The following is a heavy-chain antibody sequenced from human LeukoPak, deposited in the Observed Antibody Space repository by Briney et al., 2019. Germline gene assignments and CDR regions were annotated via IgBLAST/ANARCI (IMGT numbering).Heavy chain of an antibody. CDR2: ISGSAGST. V-gene: IGHV3-23*01. CDR3: AKGKREVVTAILDY. J-gene: IGHJ4*02. CDR1: GFTFSSYA. Sequence: GGSLRLSCAVSGFTFSSYAMSWVRQAPGKGLEWVSSISGSAGSTYYADSVKGRFTIPRDNSKNTLYLQMNSLTAEDTALYYCAKGKREVVTAILDYWGQGTLVTVSS. D-gene: IGHD2-21*02.